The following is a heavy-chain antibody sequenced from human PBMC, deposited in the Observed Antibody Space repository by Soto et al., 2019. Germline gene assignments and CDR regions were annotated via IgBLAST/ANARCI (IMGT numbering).Heavy chain of an antibody. V-gene: IGHV1-69*13. Sequence: ASVKVSCKVSGGTLGRSTISYLRQAPGQGLEWMGGIIPIFDTANYAQKFQGRVTITADESTSTAYMELSSLRSEDTAVYYCARHDCISSSCYYYYYYGTDVWG. D-gene: IGHD2-15*01. J-gene: IGHJ6*02. CDR2: IIPIFDTA. CDR1: GGTLGRST. CDR3: ARHDCISSSCYYYYYYGTDV.